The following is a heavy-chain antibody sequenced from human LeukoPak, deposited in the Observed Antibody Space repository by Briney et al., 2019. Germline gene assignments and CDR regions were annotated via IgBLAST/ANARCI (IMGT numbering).Heavy chain of an antibody. CDR2: INHSGST. Sequence: SETLSLTCAVYGGSFSGYYWSWIRQPPGKGLEWTGEINHSGSTNYNPSLKSRVTISVDTSKNQFSLKLSSVTAADTAVYYCARSLGYGLAMNYWGQGTLVTVSS. J-gene: IGHJ4*02. CDR1: GGSFSGYY. V-gene: IGHV4-34*01. CDR3: ARSLGYGLAMNY. D-gene: IGHD5-18*01.